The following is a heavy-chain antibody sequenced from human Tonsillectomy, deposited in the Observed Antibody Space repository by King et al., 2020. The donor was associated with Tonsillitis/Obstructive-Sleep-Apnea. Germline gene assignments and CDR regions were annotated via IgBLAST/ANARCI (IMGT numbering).Heavy chain of an antibody. V-gene: IGHV5-51*01. CDR2: IYPGDSDT. J-gene: IGHJ3*02. D-gene: IGHD3-3*01. Sequence: EEQLVQSGAEVKKPGESLKISCKGSGYSFTSYWIGWVRQMPGKGLEWMGLIYPGDSDTRYRPSFQGQVTISAAKSISTAYLQWSSLKASDTAMYYCARQGYDFWSGYPSRAFDIWGQGTMVTVSS. CDR3: ARQGYDFWSGYPSRAFDI. CDR1: GYSFTSYW.